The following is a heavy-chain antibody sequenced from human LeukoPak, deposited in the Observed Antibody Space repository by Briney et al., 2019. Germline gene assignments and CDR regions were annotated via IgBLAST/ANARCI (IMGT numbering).Heavy chain of an antibody. CDR3: ARVRIREIVVVPAAPGLYYYYMDV. V-gene: IGHV1-69*13. D-gene: IGHD2-2*01. CDR1: GGTFSSYA. CDR2: IIPIFGTA. J-gene: IGHJ6*03. Sequence: GASVKVSCKASGGTFSSYAISWVRQAPGQGLEWMGGIIPIFGTANYAQKFQGRVTITADESTSTAYMELSSLRSEDTAVYYCARVRIREIVVVPAAPGLYYYYMDVWGKGTTVTVSS.